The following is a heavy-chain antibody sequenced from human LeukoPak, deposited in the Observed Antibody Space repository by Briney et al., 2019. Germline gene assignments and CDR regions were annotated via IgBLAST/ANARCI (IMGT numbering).Heavy chain of an antibody. Sequence: SETLSLTCAVSGYSISSGYYWGWIRQPPGKGLEWIGSIYHSGSTYYNPSLKSRVTISVDTSKNQFSLKLSSVTAADTALYYCARFEGSFCSGANCHAFDIWGQGAMVTVSS. V-gene: IGHV4-38-2*01. J-gene: IGHJ3*02. CDR2: IYHSGST. CDR3: ARFEGSFCSGANCHAFDI. CDR1: GYSISSGYY. D-gene: IGHD2-15*01.